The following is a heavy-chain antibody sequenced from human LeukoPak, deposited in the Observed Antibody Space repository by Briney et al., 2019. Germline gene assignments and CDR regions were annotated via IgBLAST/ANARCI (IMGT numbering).Heavy chain of an antibody. CDR1: GFTFSRYE. J-gene: IGHJ4*02. CDR3: ARDLGMTDGDYVSYFDY. D-gene: IGHD4-17*01. Sequence: PGGSLRLSCAASGFTFSRYELNWVRQAPGKGLEWVSYISSSGSIIYYADSVKGRFTISRDNAKNSLYLQMNSLRAEDTAVYYCARDLGMTDGDYVSYFDYWGQRTLVTVSS. V-gene: IGHV3-48*03. CDR2: ISSSGSII.